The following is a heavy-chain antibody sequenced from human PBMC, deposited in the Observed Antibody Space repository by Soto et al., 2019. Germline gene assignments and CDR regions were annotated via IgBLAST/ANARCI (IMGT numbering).Heavy chain of an antibody. CDR2: MNPNSGNT. Sequence: ASVKVSCKASGYTFTSYDINWVRQATGQGLEWMGWMNPNSGNTGYAQKFQGRVTMTRNTSISTAYMELSSLRSEDTAVYYCARVPKPFYDFWSGPPRWFDPWGQGTLVTVS. V-gene: IGHV1-8*01. CDR3: ARVPKPFYDFWSGPPRWFDP. J-gene: IGHJ5*02. D-gene: IGHD3-3*01. CDR1: GYTFTSYD.